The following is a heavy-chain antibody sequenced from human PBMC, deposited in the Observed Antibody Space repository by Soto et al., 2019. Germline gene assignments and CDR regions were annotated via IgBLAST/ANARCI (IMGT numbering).Heavy chain of an antibody. Sequence: SVKVSCKASGGTFSSYAISWVRQAPGQGLEWMGGIIPIFGTANYAQKFQGRVTITADKSTSTAYMELSSLRSEDTAVYYCARSKEPSYDFWYGMDVWGQGTTVTVSS. CDR3: ARSKEPSYDFWYGMDV. CDR2: IIPIFGTA. CDR1: GGTFSSYA. D-gene: IGHD3-3*01. J-gene: IGHJ6*02. V-gene: IGHV1-69*06.